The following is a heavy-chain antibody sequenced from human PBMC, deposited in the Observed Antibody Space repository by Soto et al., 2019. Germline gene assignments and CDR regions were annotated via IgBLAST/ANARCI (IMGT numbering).Heavy chain of an antibody. CDR1: GGTFSSYA. CDR3: ASVKGSGWYAGGDYYGMDV. CDR2: IIPIFGTA. V-gene: IGHV1-69*13. Sequence: SVKVSCKASGGTFSSYAISWVRQAPGQGLEWMGGIIPIFGTANYAQKFQGRVTITADESTSTAYMELSSLRSEDTAVYYCASVKGSGWYAGGDYYGMDVWGQGTTVTVSS. J-gene: IGHJ6*02. D-gene: IGHD6-19*01.